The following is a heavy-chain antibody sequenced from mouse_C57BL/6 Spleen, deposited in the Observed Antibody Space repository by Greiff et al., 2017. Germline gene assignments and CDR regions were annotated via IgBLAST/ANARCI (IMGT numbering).Heavy chain of an antibody. Sequence: VKLVESGPGLVQPSQSLSITCTVSGFSLTSYGVHWVRQSPGKGLEWLGVIWRGGSTDYNAAFMSRLSITKDNSKSQVFFKMNSLQADDTAIYYCAKNGVYYGSSSVYFDYWGQGTTLTVSS. CDR2: IWRGGST. J-gene: IGHJ2*01. CDR1: GFSLTSYG. CDR3: AKNGVYYGSSSVYFDY. V-gene: IGHV2-5*01. D-gene: IGHD1-1*01.